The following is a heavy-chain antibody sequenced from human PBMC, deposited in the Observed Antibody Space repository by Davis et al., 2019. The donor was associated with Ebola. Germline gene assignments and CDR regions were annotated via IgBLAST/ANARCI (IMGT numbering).Heavy chain of an antibody. D-gene: IGHD4-11*01. J-gene: IGHJ6*02. CDR3: ARDLPTTVTTWDYYYYGMDV. CDR1: GFTFSSYS. Sequence: ESLKISCAASGFTFSSYSMNWVRQAPGKGLEWVSSISSSSSYIYYADPVKGRFTISRDNAKNSLYLQMNSLRDEDTAVYYCARDLPTTVTTWDYYYYGMDVWGQGTTVTVSS. V-gene: IGHV3-21*01. CDR2: ISSSSSYI.